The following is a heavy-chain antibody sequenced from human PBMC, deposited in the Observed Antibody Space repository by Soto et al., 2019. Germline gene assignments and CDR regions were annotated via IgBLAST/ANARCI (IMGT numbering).Heavy chain of an antibody. CDR3: ATMDGYFEY. CDR1: GFRFSSYS. CDR2: ITATGDRT. J-gene: IGHJ4*02. Sequence: PGGSLRLSGADSGFRFSSYSMSWVRKSPGKGLEWVAAITATGDRTYYADSVKARFTISWDNSKKTYYLHMTSLRAEATAMINCATMDGYFEYWGQGTPVTVSS. V-gene: IGHV3-23*01. D-gene: IGHD3-10*01.